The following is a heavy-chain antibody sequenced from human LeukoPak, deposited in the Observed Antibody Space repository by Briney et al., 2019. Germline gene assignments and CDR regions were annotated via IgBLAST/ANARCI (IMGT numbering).Heavy chain of an antibody. CDR3: ARVPRYGSGYDSPGGGYYYYGMDV. Sequence: ASVKVSCKASGYTFTSYYMHWVRQAPGQGLEWMGIINSSGGSTSYAQKFQGRVTMTRDTSTSTVYMELSSLRSEDTAVYYCARVPRYGSGYDSPGGGYYYYGMDVWGQGTTVTVSS. CDR1: GYTFTSYY. V-gene: IGHV1-46*01. CDR2: INSSGGST. J-gene: IGHJ6*02. D-gene: IGHD3-10*01.